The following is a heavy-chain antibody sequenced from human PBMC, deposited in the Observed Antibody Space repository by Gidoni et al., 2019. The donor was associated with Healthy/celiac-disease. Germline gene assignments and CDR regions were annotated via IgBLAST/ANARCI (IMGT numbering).Heavy chain of an antibody. Sequence: QVQLQESGPGLVKPSETLSLPCTVPGGSISSYYWSWIRQPPGKGLEWIGYIYYSGSTNYNPSLKSRVTISVDTSKNQFSLKLSSVTAADTAVYYCARGGFSLDYWGQGTLVTVSS. CDR3: ARGGFSLDY. J-gene: IGHJ4*02. CDR2: IYYSGST. V-gene: IGHV4-59*01. CDR1: GGSISSYY.